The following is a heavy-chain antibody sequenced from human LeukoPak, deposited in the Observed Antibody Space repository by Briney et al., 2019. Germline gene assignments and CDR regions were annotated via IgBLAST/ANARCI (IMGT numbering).Heavy chain of an antibody. CDR2: IYVGGNT. V-gene: IGHV3-66*01. J-gene: IGHJ4*02. CDR3: ARDLATKYYFDF. CDR1: GFTVSSNF. D-gene: IGHD1-14*01. Sequence: GGSLRLSCAASGFTVSSNFMNWVRQAPGKGLEWVSIIYVGGNTNYADSVKGRFTISRDNSKNMVYLQMNSLRADDTAVYYCARDLATKYYFDFWGQGTLVTVSS.